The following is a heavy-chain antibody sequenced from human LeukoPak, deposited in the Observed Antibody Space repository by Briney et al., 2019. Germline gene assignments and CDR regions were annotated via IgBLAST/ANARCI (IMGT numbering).Heavy chain of an antibody. V-gene: IGHV1-69*04. CDR1: GGTFSSYA. CDR2: IIPILGIA. D-gene: IGHD5-12*01. Sequence: SVKVSCKASGGTFSSYAISWVGQAPGQGLEWMGRIIPILGIANYAQKFQGRVTITADKSTSTAYMELSSLRSEDTAVYYCARGPVVATAPLDYWGQGTLVTVSS. J-gene: IGHJ4*02. CDR3: ARGPVVATAPLDY.